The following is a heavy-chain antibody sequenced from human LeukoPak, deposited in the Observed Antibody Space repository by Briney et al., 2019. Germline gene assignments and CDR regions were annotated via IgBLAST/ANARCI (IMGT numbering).Heavy chain of an antibody. CDR3: ARAYYSDTSGYYNDY. V-gene: IGHV4-59*01. CDR2: IFYIGST. D-gene: IGHD3-22*01. Sequence: PSETLSLTCTVSGGSISNYYWSWIRQPPGQGLEWSGNIFYIGSTNYNPSLKSRVTMSVDTSKNQFSLRLSSVTAADTAVYYCARAYYSDTSGYYNDYWGHGTLVTVSS. CDR1: GGSISNYY. J-gene: IGHJ4*01.